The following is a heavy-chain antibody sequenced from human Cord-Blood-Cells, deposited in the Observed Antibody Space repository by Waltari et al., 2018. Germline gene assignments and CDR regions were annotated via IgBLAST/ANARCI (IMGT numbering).Heavy chain of an antibody. CDR3: TSVYSGYAPY. Sequence: EVQLVESGGGLVQPGGSLKLSCAASGVTFSGSAMHWVRPTSGKGLEWVGRNRSKANSYATAYAAAVKGRFTISRDDSKNTAYLQMNSLKTEDAAVYYCTSVYSGYAPYGGQGTLVTVAS. CDR2: NRSKANSYAT. CDR1: GVTFSGSA. V-gene: IGHV3-73*02. D-gene: IGHD5-12*01. J-gene: IGHJ4*02.